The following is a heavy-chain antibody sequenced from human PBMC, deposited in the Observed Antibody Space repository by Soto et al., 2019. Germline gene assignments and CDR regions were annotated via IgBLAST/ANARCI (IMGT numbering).Heavy chain of an antibody. CDR1: GFTFSSYG. CDR2: ISYDGSNK. D-gene: IGHD6-25*01. Sequence: HPGGSLRLSCAASGFTFSSYGMHWVRQAPGKGLEWVAVISYDGSNKYYADSVKGRFTISRDNSKNTLYLQMNSLRAEDTAVYYCAKDRVRLVGYYYYYCGMDVWGQGTTVTVSS. V-gene: IGHV3-30*18. J-gene: IGHJ6*02. CDR3: AKDRVRLVGYYYYYCGMDV.